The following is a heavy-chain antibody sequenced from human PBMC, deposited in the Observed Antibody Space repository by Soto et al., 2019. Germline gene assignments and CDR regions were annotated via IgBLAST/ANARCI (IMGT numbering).Heavy chain of an antibody. D-gene: IGHD2-21*01. CDR2: ISGSGTGT. CDR3: ARSLSALFSLGDFNY. V-gene: IGHV3-23*01. CDR1: GFTFSRYD. Sequence: EVHLLESGGGLVQPGGSLRLSCAASGFTFSRYDLNWVRQAPGKGLEWVAGISGSGTGTHYAPSVKGRFIISSDSSKNTFYLRMNSLRAEDTAMYYCARSLSALFSLGDFNYWGQGALVTVSS. J-gene: IGHJ4*02.